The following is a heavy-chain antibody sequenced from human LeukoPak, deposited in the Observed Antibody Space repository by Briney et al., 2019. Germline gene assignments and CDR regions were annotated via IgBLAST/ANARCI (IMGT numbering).Heavy chain of an antibody. J-gene: IGHJ4*02. CDR2: IYYSGST. V-gene: IGHV4-59*01. CDR1: GGSISSYY. D-gene: IGHD5-24*01. CDR3: AREGDGYNYHFDY. Sequence: PSETLSLTCTVSGGSISSYYWSWIRQPPGKGLEWIGYIYYSGSTNYNPSLKSRVTISVDTSKNQFSLKLSSVTAADTAVYYCAREGDGYNYHFDYWGQGTLVTVSS.